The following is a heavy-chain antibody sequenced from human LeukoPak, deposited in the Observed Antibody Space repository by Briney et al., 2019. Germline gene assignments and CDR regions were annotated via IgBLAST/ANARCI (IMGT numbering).Heavy chain of an antibody. CDR3: ARRDYGGNYCFDY. J-gene: IGHJ4*02. Sequence: GESLKISCKGSGYSFTTYWIGWVRQMPGEGLEWMGLIYPGDSDTKYSPSFQGQVTISADKSISTAYLQWSSLKASDTAMYYCARRDYGGNYCFDYWGQGTLVTVAS. D-gene: IGHD4-17*01. V-gene: IGHV5-51*01. CDR1: GYSFTTYW. CDR2: IYPGDSDT.